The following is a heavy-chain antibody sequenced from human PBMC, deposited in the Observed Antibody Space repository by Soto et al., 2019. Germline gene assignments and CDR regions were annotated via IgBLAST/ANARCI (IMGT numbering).Heavy chain of an antibody. D-gene: IGHD4-17*01. CDR1: GGSISSGGYY. CDR3: ARSPEATVTAFDY. Sequence: QVQLQESGPGQVKPSQTLSLTCTVSGGSISSGGYYCSWIRQHPGKGLEWIGYIYYSGSTYYNPSLKSRVTISVDTSKNQFSLKLSSVTAADTAVYYCARSPEATVTAFDYWGQGTLVTVSS. J-gene: IGHJ4*02. V-gene: IGHV4-31*03. CDR2: IYYSGST.